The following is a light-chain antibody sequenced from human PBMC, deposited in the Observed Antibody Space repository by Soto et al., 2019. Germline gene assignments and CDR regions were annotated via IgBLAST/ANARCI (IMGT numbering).Light chain of an antibody. CDR2: SNN. CDR3: AAWDDSLNGHVV. V-gene: IGLV1-44*01. Sequence: QSVLTQPPSASGTPGQRLPISCSGSNYNIGKNTVNWYQQLPRTAPKLLIYSNNQRPSGVPERFSGSKSGTSASLAISGLQSEDEADYYCAAWDDSLNGHVVFGGGTRSPS. CDR1: NYNIGKNT. J-gene: IGLJ2*01.